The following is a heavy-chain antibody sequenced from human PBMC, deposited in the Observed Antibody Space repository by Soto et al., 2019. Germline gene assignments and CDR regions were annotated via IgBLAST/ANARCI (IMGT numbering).Heavy chain of an antibody. CDR3: ARATYDFWSGYPPRYYYGMDV. CDR2: IDWDDDK. CDR1: GFSLSTSGMC. Sequence: SGPTLVNPTQTLTLTCTFSGFSLSTSGMCVSWIRQPPGKALEWLALIDWDDDKYYSTSLKTRLTISKDTSKNQVVLTMTNMDPVDTATYYCARATYDFWSGYPPRYYYGMDVWGQGTTVTVSS. D-gene: IGHD3-3*01. J-gene: IGHJ6*02. V-gene: IGHV2-70*01.